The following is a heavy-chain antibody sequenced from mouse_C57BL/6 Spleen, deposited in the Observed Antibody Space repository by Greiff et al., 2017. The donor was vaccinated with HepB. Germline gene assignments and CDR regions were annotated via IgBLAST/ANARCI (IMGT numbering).Heavy chain of an antibody. V-gene: IGHV2-6*03. CDR2: IWSDGRT. CDR3: AGTYDGYSPFAY. J-gene: IGHJ3*01. Sequence: VQLQQSGPGLVAPSQSLSITCTVSGFSLTSYGVHWVRQPPGKGLEWLVVIWSDGRTTYNSALKSRLSISKDNSKSQVFLKMNSLQTDDTAMYYCAGTYDGYSPFAYWGQGTLVTVSA. D-gene: IGHD2-3*01. CDR1: GFSLTSYG.